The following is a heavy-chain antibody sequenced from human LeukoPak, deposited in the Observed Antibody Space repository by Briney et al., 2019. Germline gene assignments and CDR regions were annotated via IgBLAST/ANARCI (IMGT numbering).Heavy chain of an antibody. J-gene: IGHJ4*02. V-gene: IGHV4-39*01. CDR2: IYYSGST. D-gene: IGHD4-17*01. CDR3: ARGLFLRTYYYFDY. CDR1: GGSFSSSSYY. Sequence: SETLSLTCTVSGGSFSSSSYYWGWIRQPPGKGLEWIGSIYYSGSTYYNPSLKSRVTISVDTSKNQFSLKLSSVTAADTAVYYCARGLFLRTYYYFDYWGQGTLVTVSS.